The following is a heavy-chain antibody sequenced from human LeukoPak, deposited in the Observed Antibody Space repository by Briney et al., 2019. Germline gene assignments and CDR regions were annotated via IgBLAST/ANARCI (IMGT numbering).Heavy chain of an antibody. V-gene: IGHV3-23*01. CDR3: AKIGQAWDAFDI. Sequence: GGSLRLSCAASGFTFSSYAMSWVRQAPGKGLEWVSAISGSGGSTYYADSVKGRFTISRDNSKNTLYLQMNSLRAEGTAVYYCAKIGQAWDAFDIWGQGTMVTVSS. CDR1: GFTFSSYA. CDR2: ISGSGGST. D-gene: IGHD3/OR15-3a*01. J-gene: IGHJ3*02.